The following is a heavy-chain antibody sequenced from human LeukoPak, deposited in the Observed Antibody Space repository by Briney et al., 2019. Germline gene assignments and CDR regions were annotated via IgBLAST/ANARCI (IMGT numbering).Heavy chain of an antibody. D-gene: IGHD6-19*01. CDR3: ARDSPAQWKRYSSGGKRWFDP. V-gene: IGHV3-30*02. CDR2: IRDDGSNK. CDR1: GFTFSNYG. Sequence: PGGSLRLSCGASGFTFSNYGMHWVRQAPGKGLEWVAFIRDDGSNKYYADSVKGRFTISRDNSKNTVYMEMNSLRPEDTAVYYCARDSPAQWKRYSSGGKRWFDPWGQGTLVTVSS. J-gene: IGHJ5*02.